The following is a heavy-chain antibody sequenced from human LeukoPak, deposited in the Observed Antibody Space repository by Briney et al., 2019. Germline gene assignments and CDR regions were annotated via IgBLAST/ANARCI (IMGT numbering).Heavy chain of an antibody. Sequence: GGSLRLSCAASGFTFSSYEMNWVRQAPGKGLEWVSYISSSGSTIYYADSVKGRFTISRDNAKNSLYLQMNSLRAEDTAVYYCARDPRYCSGGSCYVGAFDIWGQGTMVTVSS. CDR1: GFTFSSYE. CDR2: ISSSGSTI. V-gene: IGHV3-48*03. D-gene: IGHD2-15*01. J-gene: IGHJ3*02. CDR3: ARDPRYCSGGSCYVGAFDI.